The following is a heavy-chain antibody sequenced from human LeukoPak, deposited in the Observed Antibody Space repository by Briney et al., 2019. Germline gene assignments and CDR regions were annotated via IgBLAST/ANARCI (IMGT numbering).Heavy chain of an antibody. CDR1: GGSFSGYY. V-gene: IGHV4-34*01. J-gene: IGHJ4*02. D-gene: IGHD2-2*01. Sequence: SETLSLTCAVYGGSFSGYYWSWIRQPPGKGLEWLGEINHSGSTNYNPSLKSRVTISVDTSKNQFSLKLISVTAADTAVYYCARGWAQKYQLLGHTPRYFDYWGQGTLVTVSS. CDR3: ARGWAQKYQLLGHTPRYFDY. CDR2: INHSGST.